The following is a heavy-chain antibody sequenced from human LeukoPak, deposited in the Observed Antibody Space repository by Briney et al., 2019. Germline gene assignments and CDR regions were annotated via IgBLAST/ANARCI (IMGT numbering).Heavy chain of an antibody. CDR2: INPNSGVT. CDR3: APTNNLYYYFDY. J-gene: IGHJ4*02. Sequence: ASVKVSCKTSGYTFTGYYMHWLRQAPGQGLEWMGWINPNSGVTKIAQKFQGRVTMTRDTSMSTAFMALSCLRSDDTAVYYCAPTNNLYYYFDYWGQGTLVTVSS. CDR1: GYTFTGYY. D-gene: IGHD1-1*01. V-gene: IGHV1-2*02.